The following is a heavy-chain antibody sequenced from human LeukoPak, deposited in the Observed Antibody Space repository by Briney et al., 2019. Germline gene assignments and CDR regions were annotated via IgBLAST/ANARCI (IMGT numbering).Heavy chain of an antibody. CDR2: FDPEDGET. Sequence: ASVKVSCKVSGYTLTELSMHWVRQAPGRGLEWMGGFDPEDGETIYAQKFQGRVTMTEDTSTDTAYMELSSLRSEDTAVYYCARVSGGATKGELDYWGQGTLVTVSS. CDR3: ARVSGGATKGELDY. J-gene: IGHJ4*02. D-gene: IGHD1-26*01. V-gene: IGHV1-24*01. CDR1: GYTLTELS.